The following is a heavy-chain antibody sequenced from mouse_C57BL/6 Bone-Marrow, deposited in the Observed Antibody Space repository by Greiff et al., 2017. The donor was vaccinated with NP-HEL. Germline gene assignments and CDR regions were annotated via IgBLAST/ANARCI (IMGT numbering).Heavy chain of an antibody. CDR2: IDPNSGGT. Sequence: QVQLQQPGAELVKPGASVKLSCKASGYTFTSYWMHWVKQRPGRGLEWIGRIDPNSGGTKYNEKFKSKATLTVDKPSSTAYMQLSSLTSEESAVYYCARDYYGPHYYAMDYWGQGTSVTVSS. CDR1: GYTFTSYW. V-gene: IGHV1-72*01. CDR3: ARDYYGPHYYAMDY. J-gene: IGHJ4*01. D-gene: IGHD1-1*01.